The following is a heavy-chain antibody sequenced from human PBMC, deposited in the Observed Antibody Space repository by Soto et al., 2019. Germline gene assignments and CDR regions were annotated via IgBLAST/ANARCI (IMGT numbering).Heavy chain of an antibody. CDR1: GYTFTNYG. Sequence: ASVKVSCKASGYTFTNYGITWVRQAPGQGLGWMGWISAYNGNTHYTQRLQGRVTMTTDTSTSTAYMELRGLRSDDTAVYYCARVRQLVGYFHYYMHVRCKGTTDPVS. J-gene: IGHJ6*03. D-gene: IGHD6-6*01. V-gene: IGHV1-18*01. CDR2: ISAYNGNT. CDR3: ARVRQLVGYFHYYMHV.